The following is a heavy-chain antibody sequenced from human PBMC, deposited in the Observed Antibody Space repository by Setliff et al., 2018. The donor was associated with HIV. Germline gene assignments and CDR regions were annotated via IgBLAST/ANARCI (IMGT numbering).Heavy chain of an antibody. CDR3: ARQFWMLTTLYFDS. Sequence: SETLSLTCTVSGDSITRGSYYWTWIRQPAGKGLEWIGHIYTTGSTNYNPSLKSRVTISVDTSKNQLSLSLSSVTAADTAVYYCARQFWMLTTLYFDSLGPGTLVTVPS. J-gene: IGHJ4*02. V-gene: IGHV4-61*09. D-gene: IGHD3-16*01. CDR2: IYTTGST. CDR1: GDSITRGSYY.